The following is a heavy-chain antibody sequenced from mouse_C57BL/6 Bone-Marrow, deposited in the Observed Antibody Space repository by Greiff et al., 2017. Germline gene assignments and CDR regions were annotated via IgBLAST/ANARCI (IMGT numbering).Heavy chain of an antibody. V-gene: IGHV1-80*01. Sequence: VQLQQSGAELVKPGASVKLSCKASGYAFSSYWMNWVKQRPGKGLEWIGQIYPGDGDTNYNGKFKGKATLTADKSSSTAYMQLSSLTSEDSAVYFCARPNGYGSSLFAYWGQGTLVTVSA. CDR3: ARPNGYGSSLFAY. J-gene: IGHJ3*01. CDR1: GYAFSSYW. D-gene: IGHD1-1*01. CDR2: IYPGDGDT.